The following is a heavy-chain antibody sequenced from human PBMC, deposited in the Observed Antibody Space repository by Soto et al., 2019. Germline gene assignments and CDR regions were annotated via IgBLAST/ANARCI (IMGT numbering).Heavy chain of an antibody. J-gene: IGHJ4*01. CDR1: GYTFNSYG. Sequence: VSSVKVSCKASGYTFNSYGISWVRQAPGQVLECMVWISVYNGNTNYXXKFQGRVXXTTDTATSTAXMELRSLRPDDTAVYHCARDGRNGGYLDYXXQ. D-gene: IGHD2-8*01. CDR2: ISVYNGNT. V-gene: IGHV1-18*01. CDR3: ARDGRNGGYLDY.